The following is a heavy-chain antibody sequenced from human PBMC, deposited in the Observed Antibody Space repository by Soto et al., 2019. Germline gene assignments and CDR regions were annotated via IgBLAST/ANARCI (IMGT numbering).Heavy chain of an antibody. CDR1: GGSLSTYY. CDR3: ARPVPLRTSTAWFHX. J-gene: IGHJ5*02. V-gene: IGHV4-59*01. CDR2: VYYDGTT. Sequence: PSETLSLTCTVSGGSLSTYYWTWIRQSPEKGLEWILNVYYDGTTKFNPALQSRLTMSVDTSKNQFSLRLTSVTAADTAVYYCARPVPLRTSTAWFHXWGQGTRFTVSX. D-gene: IGHD3-10*01.